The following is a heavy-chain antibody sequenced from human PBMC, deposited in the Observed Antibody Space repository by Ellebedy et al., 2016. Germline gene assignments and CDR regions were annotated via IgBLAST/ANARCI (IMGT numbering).Heavy chain of an antibody. D-gene: IGHD2-15*01. CDR2: VTKGSDST. V-gene: IGHV3-11*05. J-gene: IGHJ4*02. CDR3: ARDWGCSGGSCYSAYDS. CDR1: GFTFSDYY. Sequence: GGSLRLSCAASGFTFSDYYMNWVRQAPGKGLEWISYVTKGSDSTSHGDSVTGRFTISRDNAKNSLYLQMNSLRAEDTAVYYCARDWGCSGGSCYSAYDSWGQGTLVTVSS.